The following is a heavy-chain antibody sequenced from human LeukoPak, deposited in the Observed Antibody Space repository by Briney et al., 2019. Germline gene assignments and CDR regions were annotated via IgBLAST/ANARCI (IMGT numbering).Heavy chain of an antibody. CDR3: ARAYSAYDSFDY. J-gene: IGHJ4*02. V-gene: IGHV4-59*01. CDR2: FSYTGST. Sequence: PSETLSLTCTVSGASISSYSWGWIRQPPGKGLEWIGYFSYTGSTNYNPSLRSRVTISLDTSKNQFFLKVSSVTAADTAVYYCARAYSAYDSFDYWGQGTLVTVSS. CDR1: GASISSYS. D-gene: IGHD5-12*01.